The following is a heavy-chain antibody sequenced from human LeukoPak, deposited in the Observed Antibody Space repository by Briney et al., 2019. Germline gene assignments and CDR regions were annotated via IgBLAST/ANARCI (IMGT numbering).Heavy chain of an antibody. D-gene: IGHD2-8*01. Sequence: VASVKVSCKASGYTFTSYGISWVRQAPGQGLEWMGWISAYNGNTNYAQKLQGRVTMTTDTSTSTAYMELRSLRSDDTAVYYCARDAQIIVLMVYAIGHDAFDIWGQGTMVTVSS. CDR1: GYTFTSYG. CDR2: ISAYNGNT. V-gene: IGHV1-18*01. J-gene: IGHJ3*02. CDR3: ARDAQIIVLMVYAIGHDAFDI.